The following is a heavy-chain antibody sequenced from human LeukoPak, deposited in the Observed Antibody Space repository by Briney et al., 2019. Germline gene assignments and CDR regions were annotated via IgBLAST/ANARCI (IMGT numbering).Heavy chain of an antibody. CDR2: ISAHNGNT. J-gene: IGHJ6*02. Sequence: GASVKVSCKASGYTFTSYGISWVRQAPGQGLEWMGWISAHNGNTNYAQKLQGRVTMTTDTSTSTAYMELRSLRSDDTAVYYCARDQVAAAGTRDYYYGMDVWGQGTTVTVSS. CDR1: GYTFTSYG. V-gene: IGHV1-18*01. D-gene: IGHD6-13*01. CDR3: ARDQVAAAGTRDYYYGMDV.